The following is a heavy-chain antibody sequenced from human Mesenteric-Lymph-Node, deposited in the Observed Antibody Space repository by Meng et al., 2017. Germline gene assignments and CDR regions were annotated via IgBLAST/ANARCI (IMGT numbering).Heavy chain of an antibody. Sequence: VRRWWCVVWGKKPGSRVKGSCKSSGCTFSSYPISWVRQAPGKGLEWMGGINPIFGAANYAKQFQGRVTITADESTSTAYMELSSLSSEDTAVYYCAISLLLGISGYNWFDPWGQGTLVTVSS. CDR3: AISLLLGISGYNWFDP. D-gene: IGHD7-27*01. CDR1: GCTFSSYP. V-gene: IGHV1-69*01. CDR2: INPIFGAA. J-gene: IGHJ5*02.